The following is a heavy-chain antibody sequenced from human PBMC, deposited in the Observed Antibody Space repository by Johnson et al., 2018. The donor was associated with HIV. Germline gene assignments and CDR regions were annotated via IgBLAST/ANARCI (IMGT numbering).Heavy chain of an antibody. CDR3: ARVSDDYGGNPAAWGAFDV. CDR1: GFTFSFYW. J-gene: IGHJ3*01. Sequence: VQLVESGGGLVQPGGSLRLSCGASGFTFSFYWMSWVRQAPGKGLEWMANINQDGSEKYYVGSLEGRFTISRDNAKNSLYLQMNNLRAEDTALYYCARVSDDYGGNPAAWGAFDVWGQGTMV. CDR2: INQDGSEK. V-gene: IGHV3-7*05. D-gene: IGHD4-23*01.